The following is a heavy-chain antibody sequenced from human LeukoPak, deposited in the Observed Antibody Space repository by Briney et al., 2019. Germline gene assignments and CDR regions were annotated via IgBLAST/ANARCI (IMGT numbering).Heavy chain of an antibody. V-gene: IGHV1-2*02. J-gene: IGHJ4*02. D-gene: IGHD2-21*02. CDR2: MHAGNGNT. CDR1: GYRFISHY. Sequence: GASVKVSCKASGYRFISHYIHWVRQAPGLGPEWLGWMHAGNGNTRYPAKFEGRVTMNSDTYSNTAYMDLTSLTSDDTAIYYCAREGSYCVGGDCYSFDFWGQGTLHRVSS. CDR3: AREGSYCVGGDCYSFDF.